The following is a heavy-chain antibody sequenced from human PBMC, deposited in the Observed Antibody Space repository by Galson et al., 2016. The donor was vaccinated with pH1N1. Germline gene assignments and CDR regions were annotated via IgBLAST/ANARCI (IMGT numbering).Heavy chain of an antibody. Sequence: SLRLSCAASGFTFSTYWMHWVRQAPGKGLEWVANINQDGSEKYYADSVKGRFTISRDNSKKALYLQMNSLRAEDTAVYYCAKDHFGYDQSGAFDFWGQGTMVTVSS. CDR1: GFTFSTYW. J-gene: IGHJ3*01. V-gene: IGHV3-7*01. CDR2: INQDGSEK. D-gene: IGHD1-14*01. CDR3: AKDHFGYDQSGAFDF.